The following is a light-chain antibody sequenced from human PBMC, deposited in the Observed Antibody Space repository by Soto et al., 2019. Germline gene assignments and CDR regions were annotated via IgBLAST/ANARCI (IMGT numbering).Light chain of an antibody. Sequence: SSELTQPPSVSVSPGQTARITCSGAALPKQYAYWYQQKPGQAPVLMIYKDSERPSGIPERFSGSSSGTTVTLTISGVQAEDEADYYCQSADSSGTYVGVFGGGTKLTVL. V-gene: IGLV3-25*03. CDR2: KDS. CDR3: QSADSSGTYVGV. J-gene: IGLJ3*02. CDR1: ALPKQY.